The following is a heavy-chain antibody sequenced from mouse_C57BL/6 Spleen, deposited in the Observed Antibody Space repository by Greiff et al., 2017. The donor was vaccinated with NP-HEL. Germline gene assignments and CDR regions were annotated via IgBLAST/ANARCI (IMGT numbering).Heavy chain of an antibody. CDR1: GYTFTSYW. CDR3: ARSGYSNYVWFAY. Sequence: VQLQQPGAELVRPGSSVKLSCKASGYTFTSYWMHWVKQRPIQGLEWIGNIDPSDSETHYNQKFKDKATLTVDKSSSTAYMQLSSLTSEDSAVYYGARSGYSNYVWFAYWGQGTLVTVSA. D-gene: IGHD2-5*01. V-gene: IGHV1-52*01. CDR2: IDPSDSET. J-gene: IGHJ3*01.